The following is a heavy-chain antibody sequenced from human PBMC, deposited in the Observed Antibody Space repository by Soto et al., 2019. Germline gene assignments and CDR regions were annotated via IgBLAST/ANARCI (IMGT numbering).Heavy chain of an antibody. J-gene: IGHJ3*02. CDR2: IYCPDDK. CDR3: AHKLPVTTSAFDI. V-gene: IGHV2-5*01. CDR1: GFSLNTSGVG. D-gene: IGHD4-17*01. Sequence: QITLKESGPTLVKPTQTLTLTCTFSGFSLNTSGVGVGWVRQPPGRALEWLAVIYCPDDKRYSPSLKSRLSITKDTSKNQVVLTMTNMDPMDAAIFFCAHKLPVTTSAFDIWGQGTMVTVS.